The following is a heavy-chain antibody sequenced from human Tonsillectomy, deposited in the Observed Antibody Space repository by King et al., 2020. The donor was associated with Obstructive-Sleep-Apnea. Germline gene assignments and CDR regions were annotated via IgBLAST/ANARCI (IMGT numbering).Heavy chain of an antibody. V-gene: IGHV1-69*01. CDR3: AVDSYGKYYYYAVDV. CDR1: GGTFSSYA. Sequence: QLVQSGAEVKKPGSSVKVSCKTSGGTFSSYAISWVRQAPGQGLEWMGGIIPILGTANYAQKFQGRVTITADESTSTAYMEMSSLRSEDTAVYYCAVDSYGKYYYYAVDVWGQGTTVIVS. J-gene: IGHJ6*02. CDR2: IIPILGTA. D-gene: IGHD5-18*01.